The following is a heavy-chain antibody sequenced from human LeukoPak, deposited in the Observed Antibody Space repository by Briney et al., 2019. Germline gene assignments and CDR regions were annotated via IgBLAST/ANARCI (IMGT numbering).Heavy chain of an antibody. Sequence: GGSLKISCQGSGYIFTSYWIGWLRQLPGKGLEWMGIMYPGDSDTRYSPSFQGQVTISADKSISTAYLQWSSLKASDTAMYYCFRGPRGYYFDYWGQGTLVTVSS. CDR2: MYPGDSDT. CDR1: GYIFTSYW. J-gene: IGHJ4*02. V-gene: IGHV5-51*01. D-gene: IGHD3/OR15-3a*01. CDR3: FRGPRGYYFDY.